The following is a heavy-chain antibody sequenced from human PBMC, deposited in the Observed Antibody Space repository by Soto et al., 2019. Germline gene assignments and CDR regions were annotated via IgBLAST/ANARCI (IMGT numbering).Heavy chain of an antibody. V-gene: IGHV1-69*12. J-gene: IGHJ4*02. CDR3: AGSPHEDWGAMDY. CDR1: GGTFSSYA. CDR2: IIPIFGTA. D-gene: IGHD3-16*01. Sequence: QVQLVQSGAEVKKPGSSVKVSCKASGGTFSSYAISWVRQAPGQGLEWMGGIIPIFGTANYAQKFQGRVTITAAESTGTAYMGLSSLRSEDTAVYYCAGSPHEDWGAMDYWGQGTLVTVSS.